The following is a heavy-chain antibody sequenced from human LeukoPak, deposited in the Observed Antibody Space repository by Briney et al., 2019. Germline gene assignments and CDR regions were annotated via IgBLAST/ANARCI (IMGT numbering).Heavy chain of an antibody. D-gene: IGHD2-15*01. CDR1: GGSFSGYY. V-gene: IGHV4-34*01. Sequence: SETLSLTCAVYGGSFSGYYWSWIRPPPGKGLEWIVEINHSGSTKYNPSLKSRVIISEDTSKNQFSLKLSSVTAADTAMYCCATGNLGYCSGDNCPFVFDIWGQGTMVTVSS. CDR2: INHSGST. J-gene: IGHJ3*02. CDR3: ATGNLGYCSGDNCPFVFDI.